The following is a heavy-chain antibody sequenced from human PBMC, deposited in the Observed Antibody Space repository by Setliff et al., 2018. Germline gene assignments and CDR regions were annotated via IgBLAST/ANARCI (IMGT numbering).Heavy chain of an antibody. CDR2: LHTSGSI. CDR1: GGSISSMSYY. D-gene: IGHD1-26*01. CDR3: ARDNTMVGATDY. V-gene: IGHV4-39*07. Sequence: SETLSLTCTVSGGSISSMSYYWGWIRQPPGKGLEWIGRLHTSGSIDYNPSLKSRVTISVDTSKNQFSLRLRSVTAADTAVYFCARDNTMVGATDYWGLGTLVTVSS. J-gene: IGHJ4*02.